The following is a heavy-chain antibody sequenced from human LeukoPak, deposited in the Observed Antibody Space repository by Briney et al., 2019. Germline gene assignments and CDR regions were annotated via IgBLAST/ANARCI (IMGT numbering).Heavy chain of an antibody. Sequence: SETLSLTCTVSGGSISSYYWSWIRRPPGKGLEWIGYIYYSGSTNYNPSLKSRVTISVDTSKNQFSLKLSSVTAADTAVYYCARRAGYYYGMDVWGQGTTVTVSS. CDR3: ARRAGYYYGMDV. J-gene: IGHJ6*02. D-gene: IGHD6-13*01. CDR1: GGSISSYY. V-gene: IGHV4-59*08. CDR2: IYYSGST.